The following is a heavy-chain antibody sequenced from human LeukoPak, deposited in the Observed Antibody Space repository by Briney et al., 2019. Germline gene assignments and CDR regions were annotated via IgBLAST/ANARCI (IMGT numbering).Heavy chain of an antibody. J-gene: IGHJ3*02. CDR2: ISAYNGNT. D-gene: IGHD3-22*01. CDR1: GYTFTSYG. V-gene: IGHV1-18*01. CDR3: ARAKDSSGYLLLDAFDI. Sequence: GASVKVSCKASGYTFTSYGISWVRQAPGQGLEWMGWISAYNGNTNYAQKLQGRVTMTTDTSTSTAYMELRSLRSDDTAVYYCARAKDSSGYLLLDAFDIWGQGTMVTVSS.